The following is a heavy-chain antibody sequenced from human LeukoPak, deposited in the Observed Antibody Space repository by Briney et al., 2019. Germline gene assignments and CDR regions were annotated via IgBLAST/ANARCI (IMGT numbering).Heavy chain of an antibody. V-gene: IGHV1-8*01. CDR1: GYTFTSYD. CDR3: ARDLVYGSGSYYNRRSYYYMDV. CDR2: MNPNSGNT. J-gene: IGHJ6*03. D-gene: IGHD3-10*01. Sequence: ASAKVSCKASGYTFTSYDINWVRQATGQGLEWMGWMNPNSGNTGYAQKFQGRVTMTRDMSTSTVYMELSSLRSEDTAVYYCARDLVYGSGSYYNRRSYYYMDVWGKGTTVTVSS.